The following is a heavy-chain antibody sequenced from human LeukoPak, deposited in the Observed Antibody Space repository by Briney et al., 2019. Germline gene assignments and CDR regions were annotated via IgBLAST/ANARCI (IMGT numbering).Heavy chain of an antibody. V-gene: IGHV4-61*02. CDR2: IYTSGST. Sequence: PSETLSLTCTVSGGSISSGSYYWSWIRQPAGKGLEWIGRIYTSGSTHYNPSLKSRVTISVDTSKNQFSLKLSSVTAADTAVYFCARYFDYGGNSRVFQHWGQGTLVTVSS. CDR3: ARYFDYGGNSRVFQH. CDR1: GGSISSGSYY. D-gene: IGHD4-23*01. J-gene: IGHJ1*01.